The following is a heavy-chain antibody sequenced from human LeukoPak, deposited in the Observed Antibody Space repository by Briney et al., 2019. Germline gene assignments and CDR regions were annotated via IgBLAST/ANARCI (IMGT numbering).Heavy chain of an antibody. Sequence: QPGGSLRLSCAASGFTFSNYALSWVRQAPGKGLEWVSGISASGGSTYYADSVKGRFTISRDNSKNTLYVQMNSLRAEDTAVYYCAKDRYCSGGSCSGDFDYWGQGTLVTVSS. J-gene: IGHJ4*02. CDR3: AKDRYCSGGSCSGDFDY. CDR1: GFTFSNYA. CDR2: ISASGGST. D-gene: IGHD2-15*01. V-gene: IGHV3-23*01.